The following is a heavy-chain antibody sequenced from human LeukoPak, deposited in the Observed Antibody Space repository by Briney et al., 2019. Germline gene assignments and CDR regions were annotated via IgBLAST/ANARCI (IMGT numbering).Heavy chain of an antibody. D-gene: IGHD6-19*01. CDR2: ISGSGGST. J-gene: IGHJ4*02. CDR3: AKDGRAVAGTTNYDY. Sequence: PGGSLRLSCAASGFTLSSYAMSWVRQAPGKGLEWVSAISGSGGSTYYADSVKGRFTISRDNSKNTLYLQMNSLRAEDTAVYYCAKDGRAVAGTTNYDYWGQGTLVTVSS. CDR1: GFTLSSYA. V-gene: IGHV3-23*01.